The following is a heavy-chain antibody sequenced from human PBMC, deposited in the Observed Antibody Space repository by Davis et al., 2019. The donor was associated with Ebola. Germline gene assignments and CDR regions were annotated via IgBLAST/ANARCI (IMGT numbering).Heavy chain of an antibody. CDR1: GGSISSSNW. CDR3: ARQEYYYDSSGYYGLGGFDY. D-gene: IGHD3-22*01. CDR2: IYHSGST. Sequence: MPSETLSLTCAVSGGSISSSNWWSWVRQPPGKGLEWIGEIYHSGSTNYNPSLKSRVTISVDKSKNQFSLKLSSVTAADTAVYYCARQEYYYDSSGYYGLGGFDYWGQGTLVTVSS. J-gene: IGHJ4*02. V-gene: IGHV4-4*02.